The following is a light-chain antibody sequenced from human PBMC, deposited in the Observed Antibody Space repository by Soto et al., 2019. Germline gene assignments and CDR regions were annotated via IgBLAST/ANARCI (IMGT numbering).Light chain of an antibody. Sequence: QSALTQPPSASGTPGQRVAISCSGSSSNIGSNTVNWYQQLPGTAPKLLIYSNNQRPSGVPDRFSGSKSGTSASLAISGLQSEDEADYYCAAWDDSLGGYVFGTGTKVTVL. CDR1: SSNIGSNT. V-gene: IGLV1-44*01. CDR3: AAWDDSLGGYV. J-gene: IGLJ1*01. CDR2: SNN.